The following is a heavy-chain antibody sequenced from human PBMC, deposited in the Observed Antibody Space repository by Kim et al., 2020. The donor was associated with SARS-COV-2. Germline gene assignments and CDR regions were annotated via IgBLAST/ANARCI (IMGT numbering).Heavy chain of an antibody. CDR3: ARRFSSGYYYVGY. D-gene: IGHD3-22*01. Sequence: YNPSLKSRVSISVEPSKNQFSLKLSSVTAADTAVYYCARRFSSGYYYVGYWGQGTLVTVSS. J-gene: IGHJ4*02. V-gene: IGHV4-34*01.